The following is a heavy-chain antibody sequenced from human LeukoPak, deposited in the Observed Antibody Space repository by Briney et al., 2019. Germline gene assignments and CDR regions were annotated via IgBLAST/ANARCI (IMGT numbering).Heavy chain of an antibody. CDR1: GFTFSSYA. V-gene: IGHV3-30*04. D-gene: IGHD2-15*01. Sequence: GGSLRLSCAASGFTFSSYAMHWVRQAPGKGLEWVAVISYDGSNKYYADSVKGRFTISRDNSKNTLYLQMNSLRAEDTAVYYCAREQYCSGGSCYSRGLDYWGQGTLVTVSS. CDR3: AREQYCSGGSCYSRGLDY. J-gene: IGHJ4*02. CDR2: ISYDGSNK.